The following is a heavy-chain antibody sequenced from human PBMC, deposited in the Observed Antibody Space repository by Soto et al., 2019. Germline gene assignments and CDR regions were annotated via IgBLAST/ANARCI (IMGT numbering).Heavy chain of an antibody. D-gene: IGHD3-22*01. CDR2: IIPVFGTP. J-gene: IGHJ6*02. CDR3: ARGDATKIVVTTYYAMDV. V-gene: IGHV1-69*12. Sequence: QVQLVQSGAEVKKPGSSVKVSCKASGGSLSNDGISWVRQAPGQGLEWMGAIIPVFGTPNYAQKFQDRVTITADESTTTVYMEVRSLTSEDTAVYYCARGDATKIVVTTYYAMDVWGQGTTVTVSS. CDR1: GGSLSNDG.